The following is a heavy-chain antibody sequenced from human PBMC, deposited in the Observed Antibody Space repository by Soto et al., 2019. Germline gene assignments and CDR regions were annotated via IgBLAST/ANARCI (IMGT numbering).Heavy chain of an antibody. CDR3: AITKGRYYYYGMDV. CDR1: GFTFSSYA. V-gene: IGHV3-23*01. J-gene: IGHJ6*02. CDR2: ISGSGGST. Sequence: GGSLRLSCAASGFTFSSYAMSWARQAPGKGLEWVSAISGSGGSTYYADSVKGRFTISRDNSKNTLYLQMNSLRAEDTAVYYCAITKGRYYYYGMDVWGQGTTVTVSS.